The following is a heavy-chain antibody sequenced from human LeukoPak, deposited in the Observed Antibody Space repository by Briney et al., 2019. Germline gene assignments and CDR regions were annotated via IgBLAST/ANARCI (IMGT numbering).Heavy chain of an antibody. D-gene: IGHD3-3*01. CDR2: ISGSGDNT. V-gene: IGHV3-23*01. J-gene: IGHJ5*02. CDR1: GFTFSSYA. Sequence: GGSLRLSCAASGFTFSSYAMSWVRQAPGKGLEWVSGISGSGDNTYYADSVKGRFTISRDNSKNTLYLQMNSLRAEDTAVYYCAKVMAIFGVVIHPFDPWGQGTLVTVSS. CDR3: AKVMAIFGVVIHPFDP.